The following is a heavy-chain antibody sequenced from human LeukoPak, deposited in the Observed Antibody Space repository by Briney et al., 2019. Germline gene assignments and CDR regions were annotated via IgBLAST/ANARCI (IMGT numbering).Heavy chain of an antibody. CDR2: IYTSGST. CDR3: ARGKLGYCSSTSCRNNWFDP. CDR1: GGSISSYY. Sequence: SETLSLTCTVSGGSISSYYWSWIRQPAGKGLGWIGRIYTSGSTNYNPSLKSRVTMSVDTSKNQFSLKLSSVTAADTAVYYCARGKLGYCSSTSCRNNWFDPWGQGTLVTVSS. D-gene: IGHD2-2*01. J-gene: IGHJ5*02. V-gene: IGHV4-4*07.